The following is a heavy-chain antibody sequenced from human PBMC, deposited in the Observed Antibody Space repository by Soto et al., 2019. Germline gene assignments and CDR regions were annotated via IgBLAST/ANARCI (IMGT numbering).Heavy chain of an antibody. CDR3: AAPRDEYGSGVSWFTYGMDI. CDR2: LDGAGGST. D-gene: IGHD3-10*01. V-gene: IGHV3-23*01. Sequence: RPLRLSWLASEFTFSDFAMTGVRHVPGRGLEWVASLDGAGGSTYYAESVRGRFRISTHNTQTPLFLQMKRLTVDATAIYYCAAPRDEYGSGVSWFTYGMDIWGQGTTVTVSS. CDR1: EFTFSDFA. J-gene: IGHJ6*02.